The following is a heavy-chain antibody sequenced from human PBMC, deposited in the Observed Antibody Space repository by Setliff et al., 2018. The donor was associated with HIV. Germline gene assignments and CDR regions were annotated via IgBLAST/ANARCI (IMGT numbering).Heavy chain of an antibody. J-gene: IGHJ6*03. Sequence: VASVKVSCKASGYTFTSYYMHWVRQAPEQGLEWMGIINPSGGSTSYAQKFQGRVTMTRGTSTSTVYMELSSLRSEDTAVYYCARGGPVLLWFGELYNYYYYMDVWGKGTTVTVSS. V-gene: IGHV1-46*01. CDR2: INPSGGST. CDR3: ARGGPVLLWFGELYNYYYYMDV. D-gene: IGHD3-10*01. CDR1: GYTFTSYY.